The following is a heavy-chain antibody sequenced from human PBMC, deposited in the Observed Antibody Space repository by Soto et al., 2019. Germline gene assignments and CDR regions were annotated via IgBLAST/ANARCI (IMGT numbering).Heavy chain of an antibody. D-gene: IGHD3-22*01. Sequence: GSLRLSCAASGFTFSDYAMTWVRQAPGKGLDWVASISASGFTPYYAASVKGRFTISRDNSKNMVYLQMNSLRVEDTAIYYCVTSDSPSAPWGQGSLVTVSS. V-gene: IGHV3-23*01. CDR2: ISASGFTP. J-gene: IGHJ5*02. CDR3: VTSDSPSAP. CDR1: GFTFSDYA.